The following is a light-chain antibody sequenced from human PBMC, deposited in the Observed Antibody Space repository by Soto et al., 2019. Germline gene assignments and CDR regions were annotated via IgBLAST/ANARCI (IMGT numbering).Light chain of an antibody. CDR1: SNNVGSYNL. CDR2: EVS. V-gene: IGLV2-23*02. J-gene: IGLJ1*01. CDR3: CSYAGSSTYV. Sequence: LTQPASVSGSPGQSITISCTGNSNNVGSYNLFSWYQQHPGKAPKLMIYEVSKRPSGVSNRFSGSKSGSTASLTISGLHAEDEADYYCCSYAGSSTYVFGTGTRSPS.